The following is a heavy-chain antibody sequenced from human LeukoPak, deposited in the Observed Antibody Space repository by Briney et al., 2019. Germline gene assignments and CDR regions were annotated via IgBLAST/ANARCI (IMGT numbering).Heavy chain of an antibody. D-gene: IGHD3-10*01. Sequence: ASVKVSCKASGYTFTSYGISWVRQAPGQGLEWMGWISAYNGNTNYAQKLQGRVTMATDTSTSTAYMELKSLRSDDTAVYYCARVGGDYYGSGSYRYWGQGTLVTVSS. CDR1: GYTFTSYG. V-gene: IGHV1-18*01. J-gene: IGHJ4*02. CDR2: ISAYNGNT. CDR3: ARVGGDYYGSGSYRY.